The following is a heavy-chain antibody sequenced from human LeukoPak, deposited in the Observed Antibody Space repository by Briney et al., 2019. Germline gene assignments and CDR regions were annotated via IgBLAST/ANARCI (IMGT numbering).Heavy chain of an antibody. CDR2: ISGSGGST. V-gene: IGHV3-23*01. D-gene: IGHD2-21*02. CDR3: ARDRLEAVTDDDYFDY. Sequence: PGESLRLSCAASGFTFSSYAMSWVRQAPGKGLEWVSAISGSGGSTYYADSVKGRFTISRDNSKNTVYLQMNSLRAEDTGVYYCARDRLEAVTDDDYFDYWGQGTLVTVSS. CDR1: GFTFSSYA. J-gene: IGHJ4*02.